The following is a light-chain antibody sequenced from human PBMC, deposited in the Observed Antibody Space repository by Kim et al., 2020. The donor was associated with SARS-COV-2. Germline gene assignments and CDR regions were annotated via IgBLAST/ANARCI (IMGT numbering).Light chain of an antibody. CDR1: QSLLHSDGNTY. CDR3: MQGTHSYT. Sequence: GQPASMSCRSSQSLLHSDGNTYLNWMQQRPGQSPRRLICRVSNRDSGVPDRFIGSGSGTEFTLIISRVEAEDVGIYYCMQGTHSYTFGQGTKLEI. CDR2: RVS. V-gene: IGKV2-30*02. J-gene: IGKJ2*01.